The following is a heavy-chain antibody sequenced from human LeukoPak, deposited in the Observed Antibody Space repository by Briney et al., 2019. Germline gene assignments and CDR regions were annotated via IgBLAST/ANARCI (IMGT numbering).Heavy chain of an antibody. V-gene: IGHV5-51*01. Sequence: GESLKISCKGSGYSFTSYWIGWVRQMPGKGLEWMGIIYPGDSDTRYSPSFQGQVTISADKSISTAYLQWSSLKASDTAMYYCARHRYYYDSSGYSGWFDPWGQGTLVTVSS. CDR1: GYSFTSYW. CDR3: ARHRYYYDSSGYSGWFDP. D-gene: IGHD3-22*01. J-gene: IGHJ5*02. CDR2: IYPGDSDT.